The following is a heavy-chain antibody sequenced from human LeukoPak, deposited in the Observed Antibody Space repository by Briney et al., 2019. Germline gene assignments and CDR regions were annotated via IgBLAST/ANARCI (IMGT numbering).Heavy chain of an antibody. CDR3: ARTSRNYDFWSGYYSNYFDY. D-gene: IGHD3-3*01. CDR1: GGSFSGYY. J-gene: IGHJ4*02. V-gene: IGHV4-34*01. CDR2: ISHSGST. Sequence: SETLSLTCAVYGGSFSGYYWSWIRQPPGKGLEWIGEISHSGSTNYNPSLKSRVTISVDTSKNQFSLKLSSVTAADTAVYYCARTSRNYDFWSGYYSNYFDYWGQGTLVTVSS.